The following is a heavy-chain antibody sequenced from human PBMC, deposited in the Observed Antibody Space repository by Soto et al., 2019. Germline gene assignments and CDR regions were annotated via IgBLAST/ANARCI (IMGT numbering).Heavy chain of an antibody. V-gene: IGHV3-30-3*01. CDR3: ARDEGGSPSTMDV. Sequence: QVQLVESGGGVVQPGRSLRLSCAASGFTFSTYPIHWVRQAPGKGLEWVALISYDGSNKYYADSVKGRFTISRDNSKNTLFLQMNSLRAEDTGVFYCARDEGGSPSTMDVW. J-gene: IGHJ6*01. CDR1: GFTFSTYP. CDR2: ISYDGSNK. D-gene: IGHD3-16*01.